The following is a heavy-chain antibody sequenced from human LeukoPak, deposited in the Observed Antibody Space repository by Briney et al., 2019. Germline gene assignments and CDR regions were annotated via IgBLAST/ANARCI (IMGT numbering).Heavy chain of an antibody. D-gene: IGHD3-9*01. CDR3: ARDRRGYFDWLLPQAVDY. V-gene: IGHV4-39*07. CDR1: GGSISSSSYY. J-gene: IGHJ4*02. CDR2: IYYSGST. Sequence: SETLSLTCTVSGGSISSSSYYWGWIRQPPGKGLEWIGSIYYSGSTYYNPSLKSRVTISVDTSKNQFSLKLSSVTAADTAVYYCARDRRGYFDWLLPQAVDYWGQGTLVTVSS.